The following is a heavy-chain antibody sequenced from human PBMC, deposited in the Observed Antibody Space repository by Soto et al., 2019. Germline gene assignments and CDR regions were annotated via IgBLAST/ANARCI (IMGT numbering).Heavy chain of an antibody. J-gene: IGHJ4*02. D-gene: IGHD2-2*01. CDR2: ISGSGGST. CDR1: GFTFSSYA. CDR3: ANGPGVRVVVPSAMFVY. V-gene: IGHV3-23*01. Sequence: GGSLRLSCAASGFTFSSYAMSWVRQAPGKGLEWVAAISGSGGSTYYADSVKGRFTISRDNSKNTLYLQMNSLRAEDTAVYYCANGPGVRVVVPSAMFVYWGQGTLVTVSS.